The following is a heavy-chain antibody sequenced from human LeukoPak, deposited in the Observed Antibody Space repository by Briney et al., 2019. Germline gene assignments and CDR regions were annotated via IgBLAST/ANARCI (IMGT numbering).Heavy chain of an antibody. J-gene: IGHJ4*02. CDR3: ARHGLRGNFDY. Sequence: AESLKISCNASAYIFTSYCIGWVRQMPAKGLEWMGIIYRGDSGTTYSPSFQGQVDISADKSISPAYLQWSRLKASDTGMYYCARHGLRGNFDYWGQGTLVTVSS. CDR1: AYIFTSYC. V-gene: IGHV5-51*01. CDR2: IYRGDSGT. D-gene: IGHD3-16*01.